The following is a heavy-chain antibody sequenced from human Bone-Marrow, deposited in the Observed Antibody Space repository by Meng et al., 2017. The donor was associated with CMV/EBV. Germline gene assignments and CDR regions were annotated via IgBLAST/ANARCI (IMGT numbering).Heavy chain of an antibody. D-gene: IGHD1-26*01. V-gene: IGHV3-30*04. CDR3: ARDRQWELPGDYYYGMDV. Sequence: GGSLRLSCAASGFNFRTYAMNWVRQAPGKGLECVAVISYDGTKKYYEDSVKGRFIVSRDNSKNTLFLQMNSLRAEDTAVYYCARDRQWELPGDYYYGMDVWGHGTTVTFSS. CDR2: ISYDGTKK. CDR1: GFNFRTYA. J-gene: IGHJ6*02.